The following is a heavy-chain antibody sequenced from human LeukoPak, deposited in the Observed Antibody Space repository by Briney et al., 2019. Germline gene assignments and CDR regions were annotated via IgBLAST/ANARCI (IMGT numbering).Heavy chain of an antibody. CDR3: AKSFRSTSLDY. Sequence: GGSLRLSCTVSGFTVSSNSMTWVRQAPGKGLEWVSAISGSGDSTFYADSVKGRFTISRDNSRNTLYLQMNSLRAGDTAVYYCAKSFRSTSLDYWGQGTLVTVSS. CDR2: ISGSGDST. J-gene: IGHJ4*02. D-gene: IGHD2-2*01. CDR1: GFTVSSNS. V-gene: IGHV3-23*01.